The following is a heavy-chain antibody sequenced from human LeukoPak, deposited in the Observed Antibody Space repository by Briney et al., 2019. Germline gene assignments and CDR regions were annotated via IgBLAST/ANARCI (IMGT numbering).Heavy chain of an antibody. D-gene: IGHD6-19*01. V-gene: IGHV5-10-1*01. CDR2: IDPSDSYT. J-gene: IGHJ4*02. CDR3: ARPGIAVAGTIH. CDR1: GYSFTSYW. Sequence: GESLKISCKGSGYSFTSYWISWVRQMPGKGLEWMGRIDPSDSYTNYSSSFQGHVTISADKSISTAYLQWSSLKASDTAMYYCARPGIAVAGTIHWGQGTLVTVSS.